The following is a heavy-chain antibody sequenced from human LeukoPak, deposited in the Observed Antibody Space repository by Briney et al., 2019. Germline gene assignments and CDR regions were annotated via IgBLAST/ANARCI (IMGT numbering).Heavy chain of an antibody. Sequence: GGSLRLSCAASGFTFSSYGMHWVRQAPGKGLEWVAVIWSDGSSKHYADSVKGRFTISRDNSKNTLYLQMNSLRAEDTALYYCARGQPPSYYDMDVWGQGTTVTVSS. CDR2: IWSDGSSK. J-gene: IGHJ6*02. D-gene: IGHD6-13*01. V-gene: IGHV3-33*08. CDR1: GFTFSSYG. CDR3: ARGQPPSYYDMDV.